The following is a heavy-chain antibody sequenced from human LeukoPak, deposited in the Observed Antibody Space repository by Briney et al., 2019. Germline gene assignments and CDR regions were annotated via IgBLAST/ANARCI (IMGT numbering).Heavy chain of an antibody. CDR1: GGSISSGGYY. CDR2: IYHSGST. D-gene: IGHD3-22*01. CDR3: ARQHYYESFFDY. V-gene: IGHV4-30-2*01. J-gene: IGHJ4*02. Sequence: SETLSLTCTVSGGSISSGGYYWSWIRQPPGKGLEWIGYIYHSGSTYYNPSLKSRVTMSVDTSKNQFSLKLSSVTAADTAVYFCARQHYYESFFDYWGQGILVTVFS.